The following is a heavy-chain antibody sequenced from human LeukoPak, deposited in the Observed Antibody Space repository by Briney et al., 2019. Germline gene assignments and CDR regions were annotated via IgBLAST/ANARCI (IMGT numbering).Heavy chain of an antibody. CDR3: AREGGIAARPFDY. Sequence: SETLSLTCTVSGGSISSYYWSWIRQPPGKGLEWIGYIYYSGSTNYNPSLKSRVTISVDTSKNQFSLKLSSVTAADTAVYCCAREGGIAARPFDYWGQGTLVTVSS. J-gene: IGHJ4*02. D-gene: IGHD6-6*01. CDR1: GGSISSYY. V-gene: IGHV4-59*01. CDR2: IYYSGST.